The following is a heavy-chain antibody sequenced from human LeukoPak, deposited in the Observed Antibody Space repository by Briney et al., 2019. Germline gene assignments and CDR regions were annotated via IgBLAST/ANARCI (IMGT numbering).Heavy chain of an antibody. J-gene: IGHJ3*02. V-gene: IGHV3-53*01. CDR2: IYSGGST. CDR3: AARKYYYDSSGYYYGGSAFDI. Sequence: GGSLRLSCAASGFTVSSNYMSWVRQAPGKGLAWVSVIYSGGSTYYADSVKGRFTISRDNSKNTLYLQMNSLRAEDTAVYYCAARKYYYDSSGYYYGGSAFDIWGQGTMVTVSS. D-gene: IGHD3-22*01. CDR1: GFTVSSNY.